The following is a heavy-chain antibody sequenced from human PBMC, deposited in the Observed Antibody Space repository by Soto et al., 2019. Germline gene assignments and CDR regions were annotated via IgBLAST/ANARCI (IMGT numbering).Heavy chain of an antibody. CDR3: TGSRYCSGGSCYIIRWFDP. D-gene: IGHD2-15*01. CDR2: IRSKAYGGTT. CDR1: GFTFGDYA. J-gene: IGHJ5*02. Sequence: GGSLRLSCTASGFTFGDYAMSWFRQAPGKGLEWVGFIRSKAYGGTTEYAASVKGRFTISRDDSKSIAYLQMNSLKTEDTAVYYCTGSRYCSGGSCYIIRWFDPWGQGTLVTVSS. V-gene: IGHV3-49*03.